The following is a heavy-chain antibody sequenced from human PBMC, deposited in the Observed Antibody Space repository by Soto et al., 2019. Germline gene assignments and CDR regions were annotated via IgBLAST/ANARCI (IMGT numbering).Heavy chain of an antibody. CDR1: GYTFTSYG. CDR2: ISAYNGNT. CDR3: ARDQWGGNYCYYGMDV. Sequence: QVQLVQSGAEVKKPGASVKVSCKASGYTFTSYGISWVRQAPGQGLEWMGWISAYNGNTNYAQKRQGRVTMTTDTSTSTAYMELRSLRSDDTAVYYCARDQWGGNYCYYGMDVWGQGTTVTVSS. D-gene: IGHD1-26*01. V-gene: IGHV1-18*01. J-gene: IGHJ6*02.